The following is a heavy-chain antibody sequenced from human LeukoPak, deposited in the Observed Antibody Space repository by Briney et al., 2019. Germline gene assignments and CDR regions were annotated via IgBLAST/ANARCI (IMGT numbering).Heavy chain of an antibody. CDR3: ARKPRRNYDFWSGARYYYGMDV. J-gene: IGHJ6*02. V-gene: IGHV4-34*01. CDR1: GGSFSGYY. CDR2: INHSGST. Sequence: SETLSLTCAVYGGSFSGYYWSWIRQPPGKGLEWIGEINHSGSTNYNPSLKSRVTISVDTSKNQFSLKLSSVTAADTAVYYCARKPRRNYDFWSGARYYYGMDVWGQGTTVTVSS. D-gene: IGHD3-3*01.